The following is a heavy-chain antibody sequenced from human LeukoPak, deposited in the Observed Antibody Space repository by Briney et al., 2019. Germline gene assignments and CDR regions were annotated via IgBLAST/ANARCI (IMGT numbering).Heavy chain of an antibody. V-gene: IGHV1-8*03. Sequence: ASVKVSCKASGYTFTNYHINWVRQATGQGLEWMGWMNPHSGDRGYAQKFQGRVTISGDPSISTSYMELGSLRSDDTAVYFCARTTSFTASGYDYWGQGTLVTVSP. CDR3: ARTTSFTASGYDY. D-gene: IGHD6-25*01. J-gene: IGHJ4*01. CDR1: GYTFTNYH. CDR2: MNPHSGDR.